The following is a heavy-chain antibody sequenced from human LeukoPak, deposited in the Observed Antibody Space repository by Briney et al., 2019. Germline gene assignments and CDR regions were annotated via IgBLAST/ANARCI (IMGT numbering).Heavy chain of an antibody. CDR2: ISAYNGNT. Sequence: ASVKVSCKASGYTFTSYGISWVRQAPGQGLEWMGWISAYNGNTNYAQKLQDRVTMTTDTSTSTAYTELRSLRSDDTAVYYCARKPPRSNNWFDPWGQGTLVTVSS. D-gene: IGHD1-14*01. CDR3: ARKPPRSNNWFDP. CDR1: GYTFTSYG. V-gene: IGHV1-18*01. J-gene: IGHJ5*02.